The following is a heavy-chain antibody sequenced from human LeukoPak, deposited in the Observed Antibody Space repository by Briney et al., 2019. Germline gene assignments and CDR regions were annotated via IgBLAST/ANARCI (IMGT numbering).Heavy chain of an antibody. D-gene: IGHD2-2*01. J-gene: IGHJ5*02. CDR2: INHSGST. CDR1: GGSFSGYY. V-gene: IGHV4-34*01. Sequence: PETLSLTCAVYGGSFSGYYWSWIRQPPGKGLEWIGEINHSGSTNYNPSLKSRVTISVDTSKNQFSLKLSSVTAADTAVYYCARSTVVVPAAIRFDPWGQGTLVTVSS. CDR3: ARSTVVVPAAIRFDP.